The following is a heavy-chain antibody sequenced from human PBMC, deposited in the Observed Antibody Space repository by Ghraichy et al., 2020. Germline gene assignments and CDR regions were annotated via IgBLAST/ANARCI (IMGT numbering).Heavy chain of an antibody. Sequence: GGSLRLSCAASGFTFSSYAMHWVRQAPGKGLEWVAVISYDGSNKYYADSVKGRFTISRDNSKNTLYLQMNSLRAEDTAVYYCAREAEALLGSFDYWGQGTLVTVSS. V-gene: IGHV3-30-3*01. CDR3: AREAEALLGSFDY. CDR1: GFTFSSYA. D-gene: IGHD1-26*01. CDR2: ISYDGSNK. J-gene: IGHJ4*02.